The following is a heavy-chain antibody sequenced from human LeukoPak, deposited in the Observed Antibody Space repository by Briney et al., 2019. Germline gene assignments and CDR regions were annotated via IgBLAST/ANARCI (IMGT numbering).Heavy chain of an antibody. CDR3: ARFRGELYYDFWSGYSAYGMDV. Sequence: GGSLRLSCAASGFTFSSYWMSWVRQAPGKGLEWVANIKQDGSEKYYVDSVKGRFTISRDNAKNSLYLQMNSLRAEDTAVYYCARFRGELYYDFWSGYSAYGMDVWGQGTTVTVSS. CDR2: IKQDGSEK. V-gene: IGHV3-7*01. CDR1: GFTFSSYW. D-gene: IGHD3-3*01. J-gene: IGHJ6*02.